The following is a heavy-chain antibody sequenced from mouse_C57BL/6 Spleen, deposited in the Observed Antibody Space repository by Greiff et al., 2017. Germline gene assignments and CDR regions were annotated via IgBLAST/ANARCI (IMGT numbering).Heavy chain of an antibody. J-gene: IGHJ2*01. V-gene: IGHV1-18*01. D-gene: IGHD4-1*01. Sequence: VQLQQSGPELVKPGASVKIPCKASGYTFTDYNMDWVKQSHGKSLEWIGDINPNNGGTIYNQKFKGKATLTVDKSSSTAYMELRSLASEDTAVYYCARSELTGNDFDYWGQGTTLTVSS. CDR1: GYTFTDYN. CDR2: INPNNGGT. CDR3: ARSELTGNDFDY.